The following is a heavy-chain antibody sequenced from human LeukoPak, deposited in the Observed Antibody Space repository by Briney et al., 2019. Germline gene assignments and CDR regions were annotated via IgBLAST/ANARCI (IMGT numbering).Heavy chain of an antibody. CDR3: ARDRGGSSTSGY. D-gene: IGHD2-2*01. CDR2: ISSSSSYI. V-gene: IGHV3-21*01. Sequence: PGGSLRLSCAASGFTFSSYSMNWVRQAPGKGLEWVSSISSSSSYIYYADSVKGRFTISRDNAKNSLYLQMNSLRAEDTAVYYCARDRGGSSTSGYWGQGTLVTVSS. J-gene: IGHJ4*02. CDR1: GFTFSSYS.